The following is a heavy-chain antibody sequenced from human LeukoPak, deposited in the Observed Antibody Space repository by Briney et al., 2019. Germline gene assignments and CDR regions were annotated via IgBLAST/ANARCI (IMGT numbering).Heavy chain of an antibody. CDR1: GGSISSYY. CDR2: IYYSGST. D-gene: IGHD3-10*01. Sequence: SETLSLTCTVSGGSISSYYWSWLRQPPGKGLEWVGYIYYSGSTNYNPSLKSRVTISVDTSKSQFSLKLSSVTAADTAVYYCARTYGSGSYYFDYWGEGSLVTVS. CDR3: ARTYGSGSYYFDY. J-gene: IGHJ4*02. V-gene: IGHV4-59*01.